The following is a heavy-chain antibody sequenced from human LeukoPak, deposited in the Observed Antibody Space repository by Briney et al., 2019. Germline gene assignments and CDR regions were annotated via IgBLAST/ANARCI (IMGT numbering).Heavy chain of an antibody. CDR3: ALIGTGTTQERNY. CDR2: IYHSGST. D-gene: IGHD1-7*01. V-gene: IGHV4-38-2*02. Sequence: SETLSLTCTVSGYSISSGYFWGWIRQPPGKGLERIGTIYHSGSTYYNPSLKSRVTISVDTSKNQFSLKLSSVTAADTAVYYCALIGTGTTQERNYWGQGTLVTVSS. CDR1: GYSISSGYF. J-gene: IGHJ4*02.